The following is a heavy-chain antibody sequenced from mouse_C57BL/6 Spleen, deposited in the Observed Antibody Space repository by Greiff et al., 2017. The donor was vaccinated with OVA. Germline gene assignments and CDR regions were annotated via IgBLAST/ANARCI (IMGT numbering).Heavy chain of an antibody. Sequence: QVQLQQPGAELVKPGASVKLSCKASGYTFTSYWMHWVKQRPGQGLEWIGMIHPNSGSTNYNEKFKSKATLTVDKSSSTAYMQLSSLTSEDSAVYYCAAYGSSYGYFDVWGTGTTVTVSS. J-gene: IGHJ1*03. CDR2: IHPNSGST. CDR3: AAYGSSYGYFDV. V-gene: IGHV1-64*01. CDR1: GYTFTSYW. D-gene: IGHD1-1*01.